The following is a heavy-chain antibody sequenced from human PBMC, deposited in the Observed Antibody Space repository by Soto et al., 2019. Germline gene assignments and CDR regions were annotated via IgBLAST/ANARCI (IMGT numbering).Heavy chain of an antibody. V-gene: IGHV4-38-2*02. CDR1: GYFVNNGYY. Sequence: LSLTFNVSGYFVNNGYYWGWIRQPPVKGLEWIGSTYQGGATHRNPSLKSRVTMSIDTSKNQFSLELSSVTAADTAVYYCARDGGRYGYNYDNSGYISFAHGAQGTKVPSPQ. CDR3: ARDGGRYGYNYDNSGYISFAH. CDR2: TYQGGAT. D-gene: IGHD3-22*01. J-gene: IGHJ4*02.